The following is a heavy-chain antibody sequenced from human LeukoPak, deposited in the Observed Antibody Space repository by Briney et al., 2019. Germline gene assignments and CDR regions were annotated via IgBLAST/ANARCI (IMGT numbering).Heavy chain of an antibody. CDR3: ASEVSYCSGGSCDYYYYYGMDV. CDR2: IIPIFGTA. V-gene: IGHV1-69*13. D-gene: IGHD2-15*01. J-gene: IGHJ6*02. CDR1: GGTFSIYA. Sequence: SVKVSCKASGGTFSIYAISWVRQAPGQGLEWMGGIIPIFGTANYAQKFQGRVTITADESTSTAYMELSSLRSEDTAVYYCASEVSYCSGGSCDYYYYYGMDVWGQGTTVTVSS.